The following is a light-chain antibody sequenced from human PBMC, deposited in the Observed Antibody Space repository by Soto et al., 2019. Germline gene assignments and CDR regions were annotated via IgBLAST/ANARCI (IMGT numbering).Light chain of an antibody. Sequence: EIVLTQSPAALSLSPLERATLSCTASQSVSSYLAWYQQKPGQAPRLLIYDASNRATGIPARFSGSGSGTDFTLTISSLEPEDFAVYYCQQRRNLLTFGGGTKVDIK. CDR3: QQRRNLLT. V-gene: IGKV3-11*01. CDR2: DAS. CDR1: QSVSSY. J-gene: IGKJ4*01.